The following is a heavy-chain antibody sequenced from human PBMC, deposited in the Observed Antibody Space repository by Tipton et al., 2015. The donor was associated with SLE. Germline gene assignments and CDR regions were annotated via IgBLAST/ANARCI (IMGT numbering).Heavy chain of an antibody. CDR2: IYHSGST. CDR3: ARGRPRATQAWGGYYYYMDV. V-gene: IGHV4-59*12. D-gene: IGHD3-16*01. Sequence: TLSLTCAVYGGSFSGYYWSWIRQTPGKGLEWIAYIYHSGSTNYNPSLKSRVTISEDRSKNQFSLKLSSVTAADTAVYYCARGRPRATQAWGGYYYYMDVWGKGTTVTVSS. J-gene: IGHJ6*03. CDR1: GGSFSGYY.